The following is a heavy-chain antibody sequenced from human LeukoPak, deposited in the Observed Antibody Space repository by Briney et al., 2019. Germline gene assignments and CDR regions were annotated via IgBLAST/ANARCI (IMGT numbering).Heavy chain of an antibody. D-gene: IGHD6-13*01. CDR3: ARPGIPAAGHWFDT. J-gene: IGHJ5*02. Sequence: SETLSLTCALYGGSFDEYYWSWIRQPPEKGLEWIGEINHRGITNYNPSLKSRVALSVDPSKNQISLKVFSVTAADTGVYYCARPGIPAAGHWFDTWGPGSLVTVSS. V-gene: IGHV4-34*01. CDR2: INHRGIT. CDR1: GGSFDEYY.